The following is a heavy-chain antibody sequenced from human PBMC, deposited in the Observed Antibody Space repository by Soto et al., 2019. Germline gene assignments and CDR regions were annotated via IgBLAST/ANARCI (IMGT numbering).Heavy chain of an antibody. CDR1: GYAFTDYY. V-gene: IGHV1-2*02. CDR3: ARKLELRGSYYYYYDMDV. D-gene: IGHD1-7*01. Sequence: ASVKVSCKASGYAFTDYYMHWVRQAPGQGLEWMGWINPNSGGTNYAQKFQGRVTMTRDTSISTAYMELSRLRSDDTAVYYCARKLELRGSYYYYYDMDVWGQGTTVTVSS. CDR2: INPNSGGT. J-gene: IGHJ6*02.